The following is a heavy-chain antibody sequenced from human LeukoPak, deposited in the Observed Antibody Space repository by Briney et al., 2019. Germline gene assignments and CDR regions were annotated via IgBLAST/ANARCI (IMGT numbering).Heavy chain of an antibody. Sequence: PGGSLRLSCAASGFTVSSNYMSWVRQAPGKGLEWLSYINSGSDFISCADSVKGRFTISRDNAKNSLYLQMNSLTAEDTAIYYCVRDKNWAFDYW. CDR3: VRDKNWAFDY. D-gene: IGHD7-27*01. J-gene: IGHJ4*01. V-gene: IGHV3-48*01. CDR2: INSGSDFI. CDR1: GFTVSSNY.